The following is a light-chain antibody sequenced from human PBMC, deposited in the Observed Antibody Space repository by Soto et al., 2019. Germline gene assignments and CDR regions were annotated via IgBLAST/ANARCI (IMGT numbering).Light chain of an antibody. V-gene: IGLV2-14*01. CDR1: SSDVGGYNY. J-gene: IGLJ1*01. CDR2: DVS. CDR3: SSYTSSSTLCV. Sequence: QSVLTQPASVSGSPGQSITISCTGTSSDVGGYNYVSWYQQHPGKAPKLMIYDVSNRPSGVSNRFSGSKSGNTASLTISGLQAEDEAVYYCSSYTSSSTLCVFGTGTKLTVL.